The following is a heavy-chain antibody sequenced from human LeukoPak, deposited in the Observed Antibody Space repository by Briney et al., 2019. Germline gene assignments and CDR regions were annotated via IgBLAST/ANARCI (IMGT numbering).Heavy chain of an antibody. Sequence: SQTLSLTCTVSGGSISSGDYYWSWIRQPPGKGLEWIGHIYYSGSTYYNPSLKSRVTISVDTSKNQFSLKLSSVTAADTAVYYCAREDGSGSYSYFDYWGQGTLVTVSS. CDR1: GGSISSGDYY. J-gene: IGHJ4*02. CDR3: AREDGSGSYSYFDY. D-gene: IGHD3-10*01. CDR2: IYYSGST. V-gene: IGHV4-30-4*01.